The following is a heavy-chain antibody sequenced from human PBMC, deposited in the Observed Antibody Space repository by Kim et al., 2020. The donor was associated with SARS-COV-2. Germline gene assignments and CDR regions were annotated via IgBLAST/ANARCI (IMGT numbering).Heavy chain of an antibody. CDR1: GFTFSSYA. Sequence: GGSLRLSCAASGFTFSSYAMSWVRQAPGKGLEWVSAISGSGGSTYYADSVKGRFTISRDNSKNTLYLQMNSLRAEDTAVYYCAKEGPVLWFGESDPFDYWGQGTLVTVSS. CDR3: AKEGPVLWFGESDPFDY. V-gene: IGHV3-23*01. D-gene: IGHD3-10*01. CDR2: ISGSGGST. J-gene: IGHJ4*02.